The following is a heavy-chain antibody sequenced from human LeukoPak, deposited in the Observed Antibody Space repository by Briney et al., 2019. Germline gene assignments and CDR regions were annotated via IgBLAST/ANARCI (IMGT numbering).Heavy chain of an antibody. V-gene: IGHV3-30-3*01. CDR3: ARLALRTIDY. Sequence: GGSLRLSCAASGFTFSSYAMHWVRQAPGKGLEWVAVISYDGSNKYYADSVKGRFTISRDNSKNTLYLQMNSLGAEDTAVYYCARLALRTIDYWGQGTLVTVSS. J-gene: IGHJ4*02. CDR1: GFTFSSYA. D-gene: IGHD3-16*01. CDR2: ISYDGSNK.